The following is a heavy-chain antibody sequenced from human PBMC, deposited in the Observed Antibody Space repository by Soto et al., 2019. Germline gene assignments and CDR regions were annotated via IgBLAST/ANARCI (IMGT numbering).Heavy chain of an antibody. J-gene: IGHJ3*01. CDR3: ARGDRGGFDL. Sequence: EVQLVESGGGLVQPGESLRLSCAASGFTFDYYWMHWVRQAPGKGLVWVSRVHSDGTTTTYADSVKGRFAISRDNARNTVSLQMSSLRAEDTAIYYCARGDRGGFDLWGHGTVVTVSS. CDR2: VHSDGTTT. D-gene: IGHD3-10*01. CDR1: GFTFDYYW. V-gene: IGHV3-74*01.